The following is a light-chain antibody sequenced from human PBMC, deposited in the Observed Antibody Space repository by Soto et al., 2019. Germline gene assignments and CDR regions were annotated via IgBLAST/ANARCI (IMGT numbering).Light chain of an antibody. J-gene: IGKJ4*01. Sequence: EIVLTQSPGTLSLSPGETATLSCRASQTVNSDYLAWFQQRPGQAPRLLIFATSRRATDIPDRFSGSGSGTDFTLAIRRLEPEDFAVYYCQQHSNWPLTFGGGTKVEIK. CDR2: ATS. CDR1: QTVNSDY. V-gene: IGKV3D-20*02. CDR3: QQHSNWPLT.